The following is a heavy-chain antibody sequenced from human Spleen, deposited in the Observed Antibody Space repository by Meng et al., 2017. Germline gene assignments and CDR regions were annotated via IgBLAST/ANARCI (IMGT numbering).Heavy chain of an antibody. V-gene: IGHV3-23*01. CDR3: AKDPYSSGWYSWWDY. J-gene: IGHJ4*02. Sequence: GESLKISCAASGFTFSTYAMSWVRQAPGKGLEYVSGLSGSGRRTYYADSVKGRFTISRDNSKNTLYLQMNSLRAEDTAVYYCAKDPYSSGWYSWWDYWGQGTLVTVSS. D-gene: IGHD6-19*01. CDR2: LSGSGRRT. CDR1: GFTFSTYA.